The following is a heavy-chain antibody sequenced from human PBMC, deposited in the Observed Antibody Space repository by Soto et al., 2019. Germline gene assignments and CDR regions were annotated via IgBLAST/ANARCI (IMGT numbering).Heavy chain of an antibody. V-gene: IGHV3-23*01. CDR2: ISGSDAGT. Sequence: EVQLLESGGGLIQPGGSLRLSCAASGFTFSSYAMTWVRQAPGKGLEWVSAISGSDAGTYYADSVKSRFTISRDNSKNTLYLQMNSLRGEDTGVYYCVKGQSSSWSQTGGMDVWGQGTTVTVSS. D-gene: IGHD6-13*01. CDR1: GFTFSSYA. CDR3: VKGQSSSWSQTGGMDV. J-gene: IGHJ6*02.